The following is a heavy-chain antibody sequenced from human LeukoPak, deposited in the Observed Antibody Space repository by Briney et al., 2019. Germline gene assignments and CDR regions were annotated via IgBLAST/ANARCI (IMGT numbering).Heavy chain of an antibody. CDR1: GFTFGDYA. CDR2: IRSKAYGGTT. Sequence: GGSLRLSCTASGFTFGDYAMSWVRQAPGKGLEWVGFIRSKAYGGTTEYAASVKGRFTISRDDSKRIAYLQMNSLKTEDTAVYYCTRDPDLLVGPSRLDPWGQRTLVTVSS. D-gene: IGHD1-26*01. J-gene: IGHJ5*02. V-gene: IGHV3-49*04. CDR3: TRDPDLLVGPSRLDP.